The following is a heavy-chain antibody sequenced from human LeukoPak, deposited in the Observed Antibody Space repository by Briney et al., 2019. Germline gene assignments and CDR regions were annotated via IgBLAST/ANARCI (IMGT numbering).Heavy chain of an antibody. CDR3: ARAIVVVSPFDY. V-gene: IGHV3-53*05. CDR1: GFTVSSNY. D-gene: IGHD3-22*01. J-gene: IGHJ4*02. CDR2: IHAGGTT. Sequence: GSLRLSCAVSGFTVSSNYMNWVRQAPGKGLEWVSVIHAGGTTFYADSVKGRFTISRDNSKNTLYLQMNSLRAEDTAVYYCARAIVVVSPFDYWGQGTLVTVSS.